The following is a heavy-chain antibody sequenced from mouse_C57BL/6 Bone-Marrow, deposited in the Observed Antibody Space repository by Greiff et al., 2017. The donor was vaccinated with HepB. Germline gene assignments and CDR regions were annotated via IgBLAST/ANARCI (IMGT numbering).Heavy chain of an antibody. CDR2: INPSDSDT. CDR1: GYTFTSYG. J-gene: IGHJ2*01. V-gene: IGHV1-74*01. CDR3: AIERGLDY. Sequence: VQLQQPGAELVKPGASLKWSCKALGYTFTSYGMNWVKKRPGQGLEWIGRINPSDSDTNYNQKFKGKATLTVDKSSSTAYMQLSSLTSEDSAVYYCAIERGLDYWGQGTTLTVSS.